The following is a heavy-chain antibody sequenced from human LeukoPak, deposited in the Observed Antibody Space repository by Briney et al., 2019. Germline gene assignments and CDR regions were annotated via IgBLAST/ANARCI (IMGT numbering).Heavy chain of an antibody. V-gene: IGHV4-4*07. Sequence: SETLSLTCTVSGGSISSYYWSWIRQPAGKGLEWIGRFYSGGSADYNPSLKSRVTMSVDTSKNQFSLKLSSVTAADAAVYYCARVYSGYDLPGSLANYYFDYWGQGTLVTVSS. J-gene: IGHJ4*02. CDR1: GGSISSYY. CDR2: FYSGGSA. D-gene: IGHD5-12*01. CDR3: ARVYSGYDLPGSLANYYFDY.